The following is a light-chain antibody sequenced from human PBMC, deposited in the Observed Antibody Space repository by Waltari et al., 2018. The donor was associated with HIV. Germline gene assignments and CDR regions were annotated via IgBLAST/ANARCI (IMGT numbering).Light chain of an antibody. CDR1: SSDVGGYNY. Sequence: QSALTQPASVSGSPGQSITISCTGTSSDVGGYNYEVSNRPSGISNRFSGSKSGNTASLTISGLQAEDEADYYCTSYTSSGTLYVFGTGTKVTVL. J-gene: IGLJ1*01. CDR2: VS. CDR3: TSYTSSGTLYV. V-gene: IGLV2-14*01.